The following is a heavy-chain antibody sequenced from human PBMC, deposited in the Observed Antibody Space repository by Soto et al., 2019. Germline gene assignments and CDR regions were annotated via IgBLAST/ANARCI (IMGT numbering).Heavy chain of an antibody. CDR2: ISGSGGRS. D-gene: IGHD3-16*01. V-gene: IGHV3-23*01. CDR1: GFTFSNYA. CDR3: AKAYFVWSSEQPYYFDY. J-gene: IGHJ4*02. Sequence: EVQLLDSGGGLVQPGGSLRLSCAASGFTFSNYAMTWVRQGPGKGLEWVSGISGSGGRSYYADSVKGRFTISRDNSKSTLYLPMNSLRADDTAVYYCAKAYFVWSSEQPYYFDYWGQGTLVTVSS.